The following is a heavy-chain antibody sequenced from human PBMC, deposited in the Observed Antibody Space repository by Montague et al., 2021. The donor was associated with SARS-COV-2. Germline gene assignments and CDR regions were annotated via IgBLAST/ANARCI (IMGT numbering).Heavy chain of an antibody. CDR1: GFIVSNKY. Sequence: SLRLSCAASGFIVSNKYMSWVRQAAGKGLDWVSIIYPDGSTYYSDSLKGRFTIPRDNSKNTLYLQMNDLEPEDTAVYYCATSGAPNLGDSWGQGTLVTVSS. V-gene: IGHV3-53*01. CDR2: IYPDGST. CDR3: ATSGAPNLGDS. J-gene: IGHJ4*02. D-gene: IGHD2-8*01.